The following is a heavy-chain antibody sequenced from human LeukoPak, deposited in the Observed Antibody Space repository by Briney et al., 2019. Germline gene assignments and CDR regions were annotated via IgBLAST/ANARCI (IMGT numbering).Heavy chain of an antibody. CDR3: VKDGGRDTAAAYY. V-gene: IGHV3-9*01. J-gene: IGHJ4*02. CDR2: ILRNSGSI. D-gene: IGHD6-13*01. Sequence: GGSLRLSCAASGFTFDDYAIHWVRQAPGKGLEWVSGILRNSGSIGYADSVKGRFTISRDDAKNSLYLQMNSLRAEDTALYYCVKDGGRDTAAAYYWGQGTLVSVSS. CDR1: GFTFDDYA.